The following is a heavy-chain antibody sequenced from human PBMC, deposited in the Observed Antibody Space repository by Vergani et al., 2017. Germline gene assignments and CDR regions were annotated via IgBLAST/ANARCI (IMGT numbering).Heavy chain of an antibody. CDR3: ARLSCRSGYSYGYLSGVYYGMDV. J-gene: IGHJ6*02. D-gene: IGHD5-18*01. Sequence: QLQLQESGPGLVKPSETLSLTCTVSGGSISSSSYYWGWIRQPPGKGLEWIGSIYYSGSTYYNPSLKSRVTISVDTSKNQFSLRLSSVTAADTAVYYCARLSCRSGYSYGYLSGVYYGMDVWGQGTTVTVSS. CDR1: GGSISSSSYY. CDR2: IYYSGST. V-gene: IGHV4-39*01.